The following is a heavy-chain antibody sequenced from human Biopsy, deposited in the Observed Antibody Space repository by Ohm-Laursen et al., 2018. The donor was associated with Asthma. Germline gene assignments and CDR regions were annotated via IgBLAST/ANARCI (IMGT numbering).Heavy chain of an antibody. CDR3: ARTYYDFLTGQVNDAFAL. J-gene: IGHJ3*01. CDR1: GYTFIHFA. Sequence: GGSVKVSCNASGYTFIHFAIHWVRQAPGQRLGWMGWINAGDGNTKYSQKFQGRVTITRDTSASTAYMDLRSLRSEDTAMYYCARTYYDFLTGQVNDAFALWGQGTMVTVSS. D-gene: IGHD3-9*01. CDR2: INAGDGNT. V-gene: IGHV1-3*01.